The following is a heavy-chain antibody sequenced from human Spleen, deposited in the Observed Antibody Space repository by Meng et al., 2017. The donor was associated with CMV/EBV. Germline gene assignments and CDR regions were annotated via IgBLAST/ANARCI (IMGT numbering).Heavy chain of an antibody. J-gene: IGHJ3*02. CDR3: ARGGYDFWSGYPPGAFDI. D-gene: IGHD3-3*01. Sequence: GESLKISCTASGFTFSSYDMNWIRQGPGKGLEWVSSITSGVRSGRTYIYYADSVKGRFTISRDNAKNSLYLQMDTLRADDTAVYYCARGGYDFWSGYPPGAFDIWGQGTMVTVSS. V-gene: IGHV3-21*01. CDR2: ITSGVRSGRTYI. CDR1: GFTFSSYD.